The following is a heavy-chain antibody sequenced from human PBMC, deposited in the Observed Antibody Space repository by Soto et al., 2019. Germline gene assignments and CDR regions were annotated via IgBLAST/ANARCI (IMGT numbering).Heavy chain of an antibody. CDR1: GFTLSSYG. Sequence: GGSLRLSCAASGFTLSSYGMHWVRQAPGKGLERVAGISYDGSNKYYADSVKGRFTISRDNSKNTLYLQMNSLRAEDTAVYYCAKDRYYDSSGSHYYYYGMDVWGQGTTVTVSS. CDR3: AKDRYYDSSGSHYYYYGMDV. J-gene: IGHJ6*02. CDR2: ISYDGSNK. D-gene: IGHD3-22*01. V-gene: IGHV3-30*18.